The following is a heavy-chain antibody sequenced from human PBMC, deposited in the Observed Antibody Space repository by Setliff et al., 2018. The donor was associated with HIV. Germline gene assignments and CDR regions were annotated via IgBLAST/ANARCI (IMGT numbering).Heavy chain of an antibody. CDR1: GYTLTKLS. CDR2: FDPEDGET. J-gene: IGHJ5*02. V-gene: IGHV1-24*01. Sequence: ASVKVSCKVSGYTLTKLSMHWVRQAPGKGLEWMGGFDPEDGETMYAQNFQGRVTMTQDTSTDTAYMEVSSLRSEDTAMFYCARNQRYSSGWKRGPVRFDPWGQGTLVTVSS. CDR3: ARNQRYSSGWKRGPVRFDP. D-gene: IGHD6-19*01.